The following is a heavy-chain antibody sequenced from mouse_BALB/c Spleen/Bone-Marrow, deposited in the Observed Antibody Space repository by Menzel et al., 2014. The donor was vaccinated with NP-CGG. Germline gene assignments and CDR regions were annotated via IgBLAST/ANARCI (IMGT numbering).Heavy chain of an antibody. Sequence: EVQVVESGGGLVKPGGSLKLSCAASGFTFSSYGMSWVRQTPDKRLEWVATISSGGSYTYYPDSVKGRFTISRDNAKNTLYLQMSSLKPEDTAMYYCARQTVWSWVDYWGQGTTLTVSS. J-gene: IGHJ2*01. CDR3: ARQTVWSWVDY. D-gene: IGHD2-10*02. CDR1: GFTFSSYG. CDR2: ISSGGSYT. V-gene: IGHV5-6*01.